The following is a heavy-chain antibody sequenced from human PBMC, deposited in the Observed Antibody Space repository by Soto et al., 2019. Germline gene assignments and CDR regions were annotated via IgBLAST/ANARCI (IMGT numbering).Heavy chain of an antibody. CDR1: GFTFSSYA. CDR2: ISGSGGST. J-gene: IGHJ4*02. V-gene: IGHV3-23*01. CDR3: AKGGTRVPRYYFDY. Sequence: GGSLRLSCAASGFTFSSYAVSWVRQAPGKGLEWVSAISGSGGSTYYADSVKGRFTISRDNSKNTLNLQMNNLRAEDMAVYYCAKGGTRVPRYYFDYWGQGTLVTVSS. D-gene: IGHD1-1*01.